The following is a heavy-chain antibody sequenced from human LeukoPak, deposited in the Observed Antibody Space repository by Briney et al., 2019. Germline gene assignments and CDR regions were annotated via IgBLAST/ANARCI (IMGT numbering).Heavy chain of an antibody. V-gene: IGHV4-59*08. CDR3: AGRSPSGYYFDY. J-gene: IGHJ4*02. D-gene: IGHD3-22*01. CDR1: GGSISSFY. Sequence: PSETLSLTCTVSGGSISSFYWSWIRQPPGKGLEWIGYISYSGTTNYNPSLKSRVTISVDTSKIQFSLRLSSLTAADTAIYYCAGRSPSGYYFDYWGQGTLVTVSS. CDR2: ISYSGTT.